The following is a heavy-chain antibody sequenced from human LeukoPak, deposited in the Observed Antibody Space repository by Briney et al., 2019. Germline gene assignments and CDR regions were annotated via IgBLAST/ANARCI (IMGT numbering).Heavy chain of an antibody. CDR3: TRRGSVPATRSFDY. CDR2: IYSGGTT. CDR1: GFTVSSDY. V-gene: IGHV3-66*04. J-gene: IGHJ4*02. D-gene: IGHD6-19*01. Sequence: QAGGSLRLSCSASGFTVSSDYMSWVRQAPGKGLAWLSVIYSGGTTYYADSVKGRFTISRDNSKNTVYLQMNSLRVEDTAMYYCTRRGSVPATRSFDYWGQGTLVTVSS.